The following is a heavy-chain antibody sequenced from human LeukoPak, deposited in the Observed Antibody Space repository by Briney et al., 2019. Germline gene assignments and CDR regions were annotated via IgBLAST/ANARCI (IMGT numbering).Heavy chain of an antibody. CDR3: ARDAYYSDGSDYYSWFDP. J-gene: IGHJ5*02. CDR1: GFTFSTYA. V-gene: IGHV3-23*01. CDR2: ISGSGGSA. D-gene: IGHD3-22*01. Sequence: GGSLRLSCAASGFTFSTYALSWVGQAPGKGLEWVSSISGSGGSADYADSVEGRFTISRDNSKNTLYLQLSSLRAEDTAVYYCARDAYYSDGSDYYSWFDPWGQGTLVTVSS.